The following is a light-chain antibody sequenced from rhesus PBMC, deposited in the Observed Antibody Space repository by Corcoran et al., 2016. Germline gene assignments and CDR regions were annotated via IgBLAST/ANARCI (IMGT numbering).Light chain of an antibody. Sequence: DIQMTQSPSSLSASVGDRVTITCQASQSLNNFLNWYQQKPGKVPKLLIYRASTLQSEIPSRFSGSGSGTDFTLNISSLQPEDFATYYCQQGYSYPLTFGGGTKVELK. J-gene: IGKJ4*01. CDR3: QQGYSYPLT. CDR1: QSLNNF. V-gene: IGKV1S9*01. CDR2: RAS.